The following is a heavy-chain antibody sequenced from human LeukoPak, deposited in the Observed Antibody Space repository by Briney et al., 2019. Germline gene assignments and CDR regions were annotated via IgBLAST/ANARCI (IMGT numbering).Heavy chain of an antibody. J-gene: IGHJ4*02. Sequence: GGSLRLSCAASGFTFSSYWMHLVRQAPGKGLVWVSRINSDGSSTSYADSVKGRFTISRDNAKNTLYLQMNSLRAEDTAVYYCARDKEWPDSSGHYPSAFDYWGQGTLVTVSS. CDR2: INSDGSST. D-gene: IGHD3-22*01. V-gene: IGHV3-74*01. CDR3: ARDKEWPDSSGHYPSAFDY. CDR1: GFTFSSYW.